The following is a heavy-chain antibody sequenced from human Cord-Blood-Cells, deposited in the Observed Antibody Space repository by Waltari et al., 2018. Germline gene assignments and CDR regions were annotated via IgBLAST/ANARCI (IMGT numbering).Heavy chain of an antibody. CDR1: GFTFSSYA. CDR2: SSCSGGST. V-gene: IGHV3-23*04. CDR3: AKDSVATDY. J-gene: IGHJ4*02. Sequence: EVQLVESGGGLVQPGGSLRLPCAASGFTFSSYAMSWVRQAPGKGLGWVSASSCSGGSTYDADSGKGLFTSSRDNSKNTLYLQMNSLRAEDKAVYYCAKDSVATDYWGQGTLVTVSS. D-gene: IGHD5-12*01.